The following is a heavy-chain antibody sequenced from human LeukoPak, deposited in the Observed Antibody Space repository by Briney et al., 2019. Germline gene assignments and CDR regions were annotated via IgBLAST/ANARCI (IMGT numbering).Heavy chain of an antibody. Sequence: GGSLRLSCAASGFTFSDYYMSWIRQAPAKGLEWVSYISSSGSTIYYADSVKGRFTISRDNAKNSLYLQMNSLRAEDTAVYYCAGFSLLLDFDYWGQGTLVTVSS. D-gene: IGHD3-10*01. V-gene: IGHV3-11*01. CDR1: GFTFSDYY. J-gene: IGHJ4*02. CDR2: ISSSGSTI. CDR3: AGFSLLLDFDY.